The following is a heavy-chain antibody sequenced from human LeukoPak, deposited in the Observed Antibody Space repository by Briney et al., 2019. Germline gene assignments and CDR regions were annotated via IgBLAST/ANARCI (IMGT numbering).Heavy chain of an antibody. Sequence: GESLRPSCPPSGLTFSSYAMHWVRHAPGEGLEYVSSLCRNGRSTYYANSVKGRFTICRDTSTHPLYIQMGSVRAKDPALYYCARDIGDKGSGYIHYWGRGPLVGVPS. CDR1: GLTFSSYA. CDR3: ARDIGDKGSGYIHY. J-gene: IGHJ4*02. V-gene: IGHV3-64*01. CDR2: LCRNGRST. D-gene: IGHD3-22*01.